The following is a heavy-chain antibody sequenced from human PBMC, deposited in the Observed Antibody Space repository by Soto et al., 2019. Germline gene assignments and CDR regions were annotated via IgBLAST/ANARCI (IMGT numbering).Heavy chain of an antibody. CDR3: ARVQYYDNSALYYFDY. V-gene: IGHV3-30*03. J-gene: IGHJ4*02. Sequence: PGGSLRLSCAASGFTFSTHGMHWVRQAPGKGLEWVAVITNEGSNKNYADSVKGRFTISRDNSKNTLFLQMNSLRAEDTVLYYCARVQYYDNSALYYFDYWGQGTLVTVSS. D-gene: IGHD3-22*01. CDR2: ITNEGSNK. CDR1: GFTFSTHG.